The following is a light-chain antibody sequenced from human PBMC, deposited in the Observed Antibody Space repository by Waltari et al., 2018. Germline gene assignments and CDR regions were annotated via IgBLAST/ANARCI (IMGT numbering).Light chain of an antibody. Sequence: DIVMTHTPLSLPVTPGEPASISCRSSQSLLHSNGNTYLHWYLQKPGQSPRLLLYKVTNRESGVPDRFSGSGSGTDFTLKISRVEPEDVGVYYCMKSTKDPYSFGQGTKVEIK. CDR2: KVT. CDR1: QSLLHSNGNTY. J-gene: IGKJ2*03. V-gene: IGKV2D-29*02. CDR3: MKSTKDPYS.